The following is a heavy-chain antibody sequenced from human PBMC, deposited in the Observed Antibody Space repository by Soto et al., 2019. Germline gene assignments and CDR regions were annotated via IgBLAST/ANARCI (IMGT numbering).Heavy chain of an antibody. V-gene: IGHV4-61*01. J-gene: IGHJ6*02. CDR2: IYSGGST. Sequence: KTSETLSLTCTVSGGFVNSDTHSWSWIRQTPGKRLEWIGFIYSGGSTKNPSLGSRVTMSVDTSKNQFSLKLRSVIVADTAVYHCARFVRSCSATTCSTRADVWGQGITVTVSS. D-gene: IGHD2-2*01. CDR1: GGFVNSDTHS. CDR3: ARFVRSCSATTCSTRADV.